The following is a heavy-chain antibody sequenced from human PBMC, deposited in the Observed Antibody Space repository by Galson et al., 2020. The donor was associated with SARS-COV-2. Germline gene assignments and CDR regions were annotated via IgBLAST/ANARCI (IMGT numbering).Heavy chain of an antibody. D-gene: IGHD2-21*01. CDR3: ARGVRDVSMVLMIATAASYYFDF. V-gene: IGHV4-34*01. CDR1: GGSFGSKY. J-gene: IGHJ4*02. CDR2: ITPTGTI. Sequence: SQASETLSLTCAVYGGSFGSKYWGWIRQSPGQGLQWIGEITPTGTINISPSLKSRVTISKDTSKNQFSLRLKSVTAADTGMYFCARGVRDVSMVLMIATAASYYFDFWGQGSLVIVAS.